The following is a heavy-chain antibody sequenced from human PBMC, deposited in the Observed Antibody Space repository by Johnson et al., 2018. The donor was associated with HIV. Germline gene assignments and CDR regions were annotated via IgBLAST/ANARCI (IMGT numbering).Heavy chain of an antibody. D-gene: IGHD3-22*01. J-gene: IGHJ3*02. CDR1: GFTFSSYW. CDR2: IKQDGSEK. Sequence: EVQVVESGGGLVQPGRSLRLSCAASGFTFSSYWMSWVRQAPGKGLEWVANIKQDGSEKYYADSVKGRFTISRDNAKNSLYLQMNSLRAEDTALYDCARERKADDDSSGYSYNDAFDIWGQGTMVTVS. CDR3: ARERKADDDSSGYSYNDAFDI. V-gene: IGHV3-7*03.